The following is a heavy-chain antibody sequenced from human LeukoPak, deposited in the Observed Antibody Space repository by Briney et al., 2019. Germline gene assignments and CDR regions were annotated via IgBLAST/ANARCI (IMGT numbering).Heavy chain of an antibody. V-gene: IGHV4-4*02. CDR3: ARAPFYYDSSGYYFDY. J-gene: IGHJ4*02. CDR1: GGSISSSNW. CDR2: IYHSGST. Sequence: SSGTLSLTCAVSGGSISSSNWWSWVRQPPGKGLEWIGEIYHSGSTNYNPSLKSRVTISVDKSKNQFSLKLSSVTAADTAVYYCARAPFYYDSSGYYFDYWGQGTLVTVSS. D-gene: IGHD3-22*01.